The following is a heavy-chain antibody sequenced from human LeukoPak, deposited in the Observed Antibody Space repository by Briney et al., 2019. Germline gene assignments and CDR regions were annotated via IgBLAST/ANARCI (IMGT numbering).Heavy chain of an antibody. CDR3: ARYNYCSGGSCYAPERSDYYYYMDV. V-gene: IGHV5-51*01. CDR2: IYPGDSDT. Sequence: GESLKISCKGSGYSFTRYWIGWVRQMPGKGLEWMGMIYPGDSDTRYSPSFQGQVTISADKSISTAYLPRSSLKASDIAMYYCARYNYCSGGSCYAPERSDYYYYMDVWGKGTTVTISS. CDR1: GYSFTRYW. D-gene: IGHD2-15*01. J-gene: IGHJ6*03.